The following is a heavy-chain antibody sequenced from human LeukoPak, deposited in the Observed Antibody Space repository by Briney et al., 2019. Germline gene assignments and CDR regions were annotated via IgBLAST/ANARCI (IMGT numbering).Heavy chain of an antibody. J-gene: IGHJ4*02. Sequence: GGSLRLSCAASGFTFTSYAMTWVRQAPGRGLEWVSTIRGSGDTYYADSVKGRFNISRDNSKNTLYLQMNSLRAGDTAIYYCAKTSRRDSAYDSPFDYWGQGTLVTVSS. V-gene: IGHV3-23*01. CDR3: AKTSRRDSAYDSPFDY. CDR2: IRGSGDT. D-gene: IGHD5-12*01. CDR1: GFTFTSYA.